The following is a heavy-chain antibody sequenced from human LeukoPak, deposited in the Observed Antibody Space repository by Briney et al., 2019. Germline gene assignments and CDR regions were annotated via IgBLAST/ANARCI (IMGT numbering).Heavy chain of an antibody. J-gene: IGHJ4*02. CDR2: INHSGST. D-gene: IGHD6-19*01. CDR3: TREPVP. CDR1: GGSFSGYY. Sequence: SETLTLTCAVYGGSFSGYYWSWIRQPPGKGLEWIGEINHSGSTNYNPSLKSRVTISEDTSKNQFSLKLSSVTAADTAVYYCTREPVPWGQGTLVTVSS. V-gene: IGHV4-34*01.